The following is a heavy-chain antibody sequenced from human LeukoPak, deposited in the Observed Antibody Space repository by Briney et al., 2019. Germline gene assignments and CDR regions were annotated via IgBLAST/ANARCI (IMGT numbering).Heavy chain of an antibody. V-gene: IGHV1-8*01. Sequence: ASVTVSCKASGYTFTSYDINWVRQATGQGLEWMGWMNPNSGNTGYAQKFQGRVTMTRNTSISTAYMELSSLRSEDTAVYYCARGRFPLLWFGELQKLYYFDYWGQGTLVTVSS. CDR1: GYTFTSYD. CDR2: MNPNSGNT. D-gene: IGHD3-10*01. CDR3: ARGRFPLLWFGELQKLYYFDY. J-gene: IGHJ4*02.